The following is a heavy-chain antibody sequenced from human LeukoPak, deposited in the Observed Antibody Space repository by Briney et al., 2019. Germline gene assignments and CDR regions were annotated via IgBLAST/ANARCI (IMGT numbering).Heavy chain of an antibody. V-gene: IGHV4-61*02. CDR1: GGSISSGSYY. CDR2: IYTSGST. CDR3: AREAAAGTFDY. Sequence: SETLSLTCAVSGGSISSGSYYWSWIRQPAGTGLEWIGRIYTSGSTNYNPSLKSRVTISVDTFKNQSSLKLSSVTAADTAVYYCAREAAAGTFDYWGQGTLVTVSS. D-gene: IGHD6-13*01. J-gene: IGHJ4*02.